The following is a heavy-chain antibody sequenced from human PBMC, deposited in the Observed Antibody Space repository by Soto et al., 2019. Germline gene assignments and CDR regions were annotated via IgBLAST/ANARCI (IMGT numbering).Heavy chain of an antibody. J-gene: IGHJ6*02. V-gene: IGHV1-2*02. CDR1: GYTFSDYF. Sequence: QVQLVQSGAEVKKSGASVKVSCKASGYTFSDYFIQWLRQALGQGLEWVAWINPKTAATNDAKKFQDRVTLTSDTSFTTAYLELTRLRPDDTAVYYCARIKWGLDYYSGMDVWGQGTAVTVSS. CDR2: INPKTAAT. D-gene: IGHD1-26*01. CDR3: ARIKWGLDYYSGMDV.